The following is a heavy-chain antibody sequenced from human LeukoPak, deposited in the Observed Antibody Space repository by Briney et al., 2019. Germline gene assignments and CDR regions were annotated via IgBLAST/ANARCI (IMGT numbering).Heavy chain of an antibody. Sequence: SGGSLRLSCAASGFSFSNYDMNWVRQAPGKGLEWISYISSSSTTMYYADSVKGRFTISRDNAKNSLFLQMDSLRDEDTAVYYCATYDYWGQGTLVTVSS. CDR2: ISSSSTTM. J-gene: IGHJ4*02. CDR1: GFSFSNYD. V-gene: IGHV3-48*02. CDR3: ATYDY.